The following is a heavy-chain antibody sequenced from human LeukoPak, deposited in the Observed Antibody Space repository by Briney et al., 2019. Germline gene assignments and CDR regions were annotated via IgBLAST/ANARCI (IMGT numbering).Heavy chain of an antibody. J-gene: IGHJ5*02. Sequence: SETLSLTCAVSGYSISSGYYWGWIRQPPGKELEWIGRLYHSGSTYYNPSLKSRVTISVDTSKNQFSLKLSSVTAADTAVYYCARRAVAGDSDWFDPWGQGTLVTVSS. D-gene: IGHD6-19*01. V-gene: IGHV4-38-2*01. CDR3: ARRAVAGDSDWFDP. CDR2: LYHSGST. CDR1: GYSISSGYY.